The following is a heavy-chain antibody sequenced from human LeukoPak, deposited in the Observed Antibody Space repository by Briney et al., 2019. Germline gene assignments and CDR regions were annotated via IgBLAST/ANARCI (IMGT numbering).Heavy chain of an antibody. CDR1: GFTFSDDS. J-gene: IGHJ4*02. CDR3: ARDRSGSYPYYFDY. Sequence: PGGSLRLSCAASGFTFSDDSMNWVRQAPGKGLEWVSSISSRSAYIHYTDSVKGRFNISRDNAENSLYLQMNNLRADDTAVYYSARDRSGSYPYYFDYWGQGTLVTVSS. CDR2: ISSRSAYI. D-gene: IGHD1-26*01. V-gene: IGHV3-21*01.